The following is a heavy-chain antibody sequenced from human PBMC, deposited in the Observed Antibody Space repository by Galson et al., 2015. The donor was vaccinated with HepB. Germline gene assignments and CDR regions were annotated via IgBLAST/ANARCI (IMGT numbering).Heavy chain of an antibody. J-gene: IGHJ4*02. D-gene: IGHD3-3*01. CDR1: GFTFSSYA. CDR2: ISGSGGST. V-gene: IGHV3-23*01. Sequence: SLRLSCAASGFTFSSYAMSWVRQAPGKGLEWVSAISGSGGSTYYADSVKGRFTISRDNSKNTLYLQMNSLRAEDTAVYYCAKGRGFLEWFYLDYWGQGTLVTVSS. CDR3: AKGRGFLEWFYLDY.